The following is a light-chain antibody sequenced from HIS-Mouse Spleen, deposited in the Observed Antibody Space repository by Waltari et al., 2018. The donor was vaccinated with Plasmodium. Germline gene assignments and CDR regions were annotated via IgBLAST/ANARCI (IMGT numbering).Light chain of an antibody. CDR3: SSYTSSSTLV. J-gene: IGLJ2*01. V-gene: IGLV2-14*03. CDR2: DVS. CDR1: SREVGRYNY. Sequence: QSALTQPASVSGSPGQSITISCNGPSREVGRYNYVSCYQQHPGKAPKLRIYDVSNRPSGVSNRFSGSKSGNTASLTISGLQAEDEADYYCSSYTSSSTLVFGGGTKLTVL.